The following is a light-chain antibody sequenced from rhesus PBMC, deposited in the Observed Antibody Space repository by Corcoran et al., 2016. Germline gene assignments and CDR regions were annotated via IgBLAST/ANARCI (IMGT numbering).Light chain of an antibody. Sequence: DIQMTQSPSSLSAFVGDRVTITCRASQAITNDLAWYQQKTGPTPKPLIYEATSLQGGIPSRFSGNGSGTDFTLTISILQSEDFATYYCPHYYSTPLTFGGGTKVDIK. V-gene: IGKV1S17*01. CDR1: QAITND. CDR3: PHYYSTPLT. CDR2: EAT. J-gene: IGKJ4*01.